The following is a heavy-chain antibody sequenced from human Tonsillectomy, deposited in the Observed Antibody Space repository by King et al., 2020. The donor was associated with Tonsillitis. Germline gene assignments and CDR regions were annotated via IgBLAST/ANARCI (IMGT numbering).Heavy chain of an antibody. D-gene: IGHD5-24*01. CDR2: MNPNSGNT. CDR1: GYFFTTYD. J-gene: IGHJ6*02. V-gene: IGHV1-8*01. CDR3: ARHTDGYTRDGYYYNGMDV. Sequence: HVQLVESGAEVKKPGASVKVSCKASGYFFTTYDINWVRQATGQGLEWMGWMNPNSGNTAYAQKFQGRVTMTRNTSISTAYMELSSLRSEDTAVYYCARHTDGYTRDGYYYNGMDVWGQGTTVTVSS.